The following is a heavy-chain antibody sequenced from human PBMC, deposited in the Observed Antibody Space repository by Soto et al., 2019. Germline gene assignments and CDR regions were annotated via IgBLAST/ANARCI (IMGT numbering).Heavy chain of an antibody. Sequence: GASVKVSCKASGYTFTSYYMHWVRQAPGQGLEWMGIINPSGGSTSYAQKFQGRVTMTRDTSTSTVYMELSSLRSEDTAVYYCARTGTTYPSYCYYYYGMDVWGQGTTVTVSS. CDR3: ARTGTTYPSYCYYYYGMDV. CDR1: GYTFTSYY. J-gene: IGHJ6*02. CDR2: INPSGGST. D-gene: IGHD1-7*01. V-gene: IGHV1-46*01.